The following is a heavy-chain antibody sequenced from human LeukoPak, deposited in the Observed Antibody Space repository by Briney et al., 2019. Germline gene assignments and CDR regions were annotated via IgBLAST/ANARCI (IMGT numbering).Heavy chain of an antibody. CDR3: ARAKDYYGSGSPFFWY. J-gene: IGHJ4*02. CDR2: ISAYNGNT. CDR1: GYTFTSYG. Sequence: GASVKVSCKASGYTFTSYGISWVRQAPGQGLEWMGWISAYNGNTNYAQKLQGRVTMTTDTSTSTAYMELRSLRSDDTAVYYCARAKDYYGSGSPFFWYWGQGTLVTASS. D-gene: IGHD3-10*01. V-gene: IGHV1-18*01.